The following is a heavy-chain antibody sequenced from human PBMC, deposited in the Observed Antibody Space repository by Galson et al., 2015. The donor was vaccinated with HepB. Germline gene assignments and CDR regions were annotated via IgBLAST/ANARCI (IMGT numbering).Heavy chain of an antibody. Sequence: SLRLSCAASGFTFSSYCMHWVRQAPGKGLEWVAVISYDGSNKYYADSVKGRFTISRDNSKNTLYMQMNSLRAEDTAVYYCAKSRPGAGATPVDYWGQGTLVTVSS. J-gene: IGHJ4*01. V-gene: IGHV3-30*18. CDR2: ISYDGSNK. D-gene: IGHD1-26*01. CDR3: AKSRPGAGATPVDY. CDR1: GFTFSSYC.